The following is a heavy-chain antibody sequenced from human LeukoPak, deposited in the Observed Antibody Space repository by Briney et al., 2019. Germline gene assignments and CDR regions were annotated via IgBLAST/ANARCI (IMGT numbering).Heavy chain of an antibody. J-gene: IGHJ6*03. CDR1: GGSISSYY. CDR2: IYYSGST. CDR3: ATGPQFYYYYMDV. V-gene: IGHV4-59*01. Sequence: SETLSLTCTVSGGSISSYYWSWIRQPPGKGLEWIGYIYYSGSTNYNPSLKSRVTISVDTSKNQFSLKLSSVTAADTAVYYCATGPQFYYYYMDVWAKGTTVTVSS.